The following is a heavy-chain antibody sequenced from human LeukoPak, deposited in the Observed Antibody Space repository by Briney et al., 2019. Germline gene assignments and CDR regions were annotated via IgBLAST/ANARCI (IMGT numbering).Heavy chain of an antibody. D-gene: IGHD3-22*01. CDR3: ASIGGRGYPIRSWDA. J-gene: IGHJ5*02. CDR1: GFTFSSYA. CDR2: ISGSGDST. Sequence: PGGSLRLSCAASGFTFSSYAMSWVRQAPGKGLEWVSVISGSGDSTYYADSVKGRFTISRDNSQNTLSLQMNSLRAEDTAVYYCASIGGRGYPIRSWDAWGQGTLVTVSS. V-gene: IGHV3-23*01.